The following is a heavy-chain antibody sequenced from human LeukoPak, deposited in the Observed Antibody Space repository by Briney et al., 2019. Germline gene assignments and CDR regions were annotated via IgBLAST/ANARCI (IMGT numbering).Heavy chain of an antibody. V-gene: IGHV4-59*01. J-gene: IGHJ4*02. CDR1: GGSINTYY. CDR3: ARHDHGYSSGRFDY. D-gene: IGHD5-18*01. CDR2: ISYSGST. Sequence: SETLSLTCTVSGGSINTYYWSWLRQSPGKGLEWIGFISYSGSTDYNPSLQGRVTMPVDTSKNQFSLKLSSVTAADTAVYYCARHDHGYSSGRFDYWGQGILLTVSS.